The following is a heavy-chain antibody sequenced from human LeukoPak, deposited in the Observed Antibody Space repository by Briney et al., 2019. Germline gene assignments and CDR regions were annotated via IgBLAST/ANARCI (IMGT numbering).Heavy chain of an antibody. CDR3: ARTGGTIDY. V-gene: IGHV4-59*01. D-gene: IGHD2-8*02. J-gene: IGHJ4*02. CDR2: IYYTGST. Sequence: PSETLSLTCSVSGDSTSTYYWNWIRQPPGKGLEWIGYIYYTGSTNYNPSFKRRVTISLDTSKNQFSLKLTSVTAADTAVYYCARTGGTIDYWGQGTLVTVSS. CDR1: GDSTSTYY.